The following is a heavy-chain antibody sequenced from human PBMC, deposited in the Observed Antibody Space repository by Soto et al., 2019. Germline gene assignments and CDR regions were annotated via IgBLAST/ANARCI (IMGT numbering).Heavy chain of an antibody. V-gene: IGHV4-30-4*01. Sequence: PSETLSLTCTVSGGSISSADYYWSWIRQPPGKGLEWIGYIYYSGSTYYNPSLKSRLTISVDTPKTQFPLKVSSVTAADTAVYYCARKTMWPSGRYYYYKRDVGGQGTRVTVSS. J-gene: IGHJ6*02. CDR2: IYYSGST. CDR1: GGSISSADYY. CDR3: ARKTMWPSGRYYYYKRDV. D-gene: IGHD1-1*01.